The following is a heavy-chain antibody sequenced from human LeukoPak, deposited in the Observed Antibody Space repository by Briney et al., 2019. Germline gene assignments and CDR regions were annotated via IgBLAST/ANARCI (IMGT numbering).Heavy chain of an antibody. D-gene: IGHD3-9*01. CDR1: GFTFSSYG. V-gene: IGHV3-30*18. J-gene: IGHJ5*02. CDR2: ISYDGSNK. CDR3: AKSPALRYFAWPPPYNWFDH. Sequence: PGRSLRLSCAASGFTFSSYGMHWVRQAPGKGLEWVAVISYDGSNKYYGDSVKGRFTISRDNSKNTLYLQINSLQAEDPAVYYCAKSPALRYFAWPPPYNWFDHWGQGTLVTVSS.